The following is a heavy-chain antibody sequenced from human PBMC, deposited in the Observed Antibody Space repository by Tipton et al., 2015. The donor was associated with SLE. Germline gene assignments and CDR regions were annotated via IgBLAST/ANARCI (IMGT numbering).Heavy chain of an antibody. Sequence: QSGAEVKKPGASVKVSCKASGYTFTGYYMHWVRQAPGQGLEWMGWINPNSGGTNYAQKFQGRVTMTRDTSFSTAYMELSRLRSDDTAVYYCARDLWTGDDPTNLKYYFDYWGQGTLVTVSS. CDR3: ARDLWTGDDPTNLKYYFDY. CDR2: INPNSGGT. J-gene: IGHJ4*02. CDR1: GYTFTGYY. D-gene: IGHD3/OR15-3a*01. V-gene: IGHV1-2*02.